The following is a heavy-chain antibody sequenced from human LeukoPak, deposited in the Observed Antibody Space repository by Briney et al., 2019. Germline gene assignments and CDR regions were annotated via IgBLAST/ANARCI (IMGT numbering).Heavy chain of an antibody. CDR2: ISGTGGST. Sequence: GGSLRLSCAASGFTFSGYVMNWVRQAPGKGLEWVSAISGTGGSTYYVDSVKGRFTISRDNSKDTLYLQMNSLRAEDTAVYYCTKDPNGDYVGAFDPWGQGTLVTVSS. CDR1: GFTFSGYV. V-gene: IGHV3-23*01. D-gene: IGHD4-17*01. CDR3: TKDPNGDYVGAFDP. J-gene: IGHJ5*02.